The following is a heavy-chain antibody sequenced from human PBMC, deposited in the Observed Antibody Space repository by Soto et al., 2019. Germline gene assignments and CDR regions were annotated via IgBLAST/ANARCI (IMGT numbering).Heavy chain of an antibody. CDR2: IYYSGST. V-gene: IGHV4-59*08. J-gene: IGHJ4*02. CDR3: ASRYGSCCDY. Sequence: QVQLQESGPGLVKPSETLSLTCTVSDGYISSYYWSWIRQPPGKGLEWIGYIYYSGSTNYNPSLKSRVTISLDTSKSQFSLKLSSVTAADPAVYYCASRYGSCCDYWGQGTLVTVSS. D-gene: IGHD5-18*01. CDR1: DGYISSYY.